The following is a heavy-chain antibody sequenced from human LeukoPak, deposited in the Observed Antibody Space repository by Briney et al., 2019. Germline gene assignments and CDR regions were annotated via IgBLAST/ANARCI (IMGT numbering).Heavy chain of an antibody. CDR1: GFTFSSYA. CDR2: ITSNGGST. V-gene: IGHV3-23*01. Sequence: GGSLRLSCAASGFTFSSYAMSWVRQAPGKGLEWVSAITSNGGSTYYADSVKGRFTVSRDNSKNTLYLQMSSPKAEDTAVYYCATYGDPHYYYYGMDVWGQGTTVTVSS. J-gene: IGHJ6*02. CDR3: ATYGDPHYYYYGMDV. D-gene: IGHD4-17*01.